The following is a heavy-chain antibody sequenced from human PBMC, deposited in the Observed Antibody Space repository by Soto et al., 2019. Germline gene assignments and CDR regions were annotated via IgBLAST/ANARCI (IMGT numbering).Heavy chain of an antibody. J-gene: IGHJ5*01. CDR3: ARESNWFDS. CDR2: MNTNSGNT. V-gene: IGHV1-8*01. Sequence: QVQLVQSVAEVKKPGASVKVSCRASGYTFTSYDIHWVRQATGQGLEWMGWMNTNSGNTVYAQRFQGRVTMTRNTSISTAYMELSSLRSEDTAVYYCARESNWFDSWGQGTLVTVSS. CDR1: GYTFTSYD.